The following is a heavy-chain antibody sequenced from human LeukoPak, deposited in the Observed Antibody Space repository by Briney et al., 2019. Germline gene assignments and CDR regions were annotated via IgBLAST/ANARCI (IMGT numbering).Heavy chain of an antibody. D-gene: IGHD3-22*01. V-gene: IGHV3-7*05. J-gene: IGHJ4*02. CDR3: AKAIWTYDSSGYYFDY. Sequence: PGGSLRLSCAASGFTFSNYWMTWVRQAPGKGLEWVANIKQDGSEKYYVDSVKGRFTISRDNSKNTLYLQMNSLRAEDTAVYYCAKAIWTYDSSGYYFDYWGQGTLVTVSS. CDR1: GFTFSNYW. CDR2: IKQDGSEK.